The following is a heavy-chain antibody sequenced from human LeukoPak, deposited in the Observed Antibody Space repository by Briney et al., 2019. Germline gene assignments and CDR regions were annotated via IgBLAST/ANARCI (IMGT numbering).Heavy chain of an antibody. Sequence: GGSLRLSCAASGFTFSSYWMSWVRQAPGKGLEWVVNINQDGGEKYYVDSVKGRFTISRGNAENSLYLQMNSLRAEDTAVYYCARGKATSGMSAGYWGQGTLVIVSS. D-gene: IGHD1-1*01. CDR2: INQDGGEK. CDR3: ARGKATSGMSAGY. V-gene: IGHV3-7*01. J-gene: IGHJ4*02. CDR1: GFTFSSYW.